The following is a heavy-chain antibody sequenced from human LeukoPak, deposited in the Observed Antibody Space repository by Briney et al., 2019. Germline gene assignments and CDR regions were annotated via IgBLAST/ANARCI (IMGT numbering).Heavy chain of an antibody. CDR3: ASYLVPPSEWSDRDWFDP. J-gene: IGHJ5*02. D-gene: IGHD3-3*01. Sequence: GASVKVSCKASGGTFSSYAISWVRQAPGQGLERMGRIIPIFGTANYAQKFQGRVTITTDESTSTAYMELSSLRSEDTAVYYCASYLVPPSEWSDRDWFDPWGQGTLVTVSS. CDR1: GGTFSSYA. V-gene: IGHV1-69*05. CDR2: IIPIFGTA.